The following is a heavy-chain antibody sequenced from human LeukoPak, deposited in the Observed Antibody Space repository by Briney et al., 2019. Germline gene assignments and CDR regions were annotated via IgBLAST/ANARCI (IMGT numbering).Heavy chain of an antibody. D-gene: IGHD1-26*01. Sequence: GGSLRLSCAASGFTFSSYWMYWVRQAPGKGLVWVSRISGDGSSTHYADSVKGRFTISRDNAKNTLSLQMNSLRAEDTAVYYGARDDSGSSGYWGQGTLVAVSS. J-gene: IGHJ4*02. CDR2: ISGDGSST. V-gene: IGHV3-74*01. CDR1: GFTFSSYW. CDR3: ARDDSGSSGY.